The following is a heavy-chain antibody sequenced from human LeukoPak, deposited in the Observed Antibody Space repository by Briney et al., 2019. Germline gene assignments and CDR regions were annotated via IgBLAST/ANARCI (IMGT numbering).Heavy chain of an antibody. CDR1: GGSISSYY. V-gene: IGHV4-4*07. CDR3: ARDRDTYYDFWSGYLRYYYYMDV. Sequence: SETLSLTCTVSGGSISSYYWSWIRQLAGKGLEWIGRIYTSGSTNYNPSLKSRVTMSVDTSKNQFSLKLSSVTAADTAVYYCARDRDTYYDFWSGYLRYYYYMDVWGKGTTVTVSS. D-gene: IGHD3-3*01. J-gene: IGHJ6*03. CDR2: IYTSGST.